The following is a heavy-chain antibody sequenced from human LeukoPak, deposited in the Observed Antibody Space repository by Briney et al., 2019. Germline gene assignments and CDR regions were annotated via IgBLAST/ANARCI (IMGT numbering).Heavy chain of an antibody. V-gene: IGHV1-18*01. Sequence: ASVKVSCKASGYTFTSYGISWVRQAPGQGLEWMGWISAYNGNTNYAQKLQGRVTMTTDTSTSTAYMELRSLRSDDTAVYCCARDIVVVPAAISLDYWGQGTLVTVSS. CDR1: GYTFTSYG. J-gene: IGHJ4*02. CDR3: ARDIVVVPAAISLDY. CDR2: ISAYNGNT. D-gene: IGHD2-2*02.